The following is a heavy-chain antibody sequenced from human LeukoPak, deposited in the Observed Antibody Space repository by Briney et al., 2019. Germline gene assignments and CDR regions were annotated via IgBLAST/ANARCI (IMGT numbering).Heavy chain of an antibody. Sequence: SVKVSCKASGGTFSSYAISWVRQAPGQGLEWMGGIIPIFGTANYAQKFQGRVTITADESTSTAYMELSSLRSEDTAVYYCARVRNLVAAAGTRRSPFDYWGQGTLVTVSS. V-gene: IGHV1-69*01. J-gene: IGHJ4*02. CDR1: GGTFSSYA. CDR3: ARVRNLVAAAGTRRSPFDY. D-gene: IGHD6-13*01. CDR2: IIPIFGTA.